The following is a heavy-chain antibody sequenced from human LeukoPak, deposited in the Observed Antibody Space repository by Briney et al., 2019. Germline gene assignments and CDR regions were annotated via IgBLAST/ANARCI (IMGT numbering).Heavy chain of an antibody. Sequence: SETLSLTCAVYGGSFSGYYWSWIRQPPGKGLEWIGEINHSGSTNYNPSLKSRVTISVDTSKNQFSLKLSSVTAADTAVYYCARASYYYGSGSRRPYYGMDVWGKRTTVTVSS. CDR1: GGSFSGYY. J-gene: IGHJ6*04. V-gene: IGHV4-34*01. CDR2: INHSGST. CDR3: ARASYYYGSGSRRPYYGMDV. D-gene: IGHD3-10*01.